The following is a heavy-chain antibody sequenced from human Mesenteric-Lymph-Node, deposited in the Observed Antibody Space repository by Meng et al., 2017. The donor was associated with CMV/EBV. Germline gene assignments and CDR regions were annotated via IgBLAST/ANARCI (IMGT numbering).Heavy chain of an antibody. CDR3: ARDSRGVIVGAAGRLTYNWFDP. CDR1: GFTFSDYY. Sequence: GESLKISCAASGFTFSDYYMSWIRQAPGKGLEWVSYISSSGSTIYYADSVKGRFTISRDNAKNSLYLQMNSLRAEDTAVYYCARDSRGVIVGAAGRLTYNWFDPWGQGTLVTVSS. CDR2: ISSSGSTI. D-gene: IGHD1-26*01. V-gene: IGHV3-11*04. J-gene: IGHJ5*02.